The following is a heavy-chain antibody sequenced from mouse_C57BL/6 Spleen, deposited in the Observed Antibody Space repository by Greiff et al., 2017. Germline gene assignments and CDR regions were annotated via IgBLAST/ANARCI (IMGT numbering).Heavy chain of an antibody. CDR3: TRDLGIGYYSFDY. CDR1: GFTFSSYA. CDR2: ISSGGDYI. D-gene: IGHD2-12*01. V-gene: IGHV5-9-1*02. Sequence: EVKLMESGEGLVKPGGSLKLSCAASGFTFSSYAMSWVRQTPEKRLEWVAYISSGGDYIYYADTVKGRFTISRDNARNTLYLQMSSLKSEDTAMYYCTRDLGIGYYSFDYWGQGTTLTVSS. J-gene: IGHJ2*01.